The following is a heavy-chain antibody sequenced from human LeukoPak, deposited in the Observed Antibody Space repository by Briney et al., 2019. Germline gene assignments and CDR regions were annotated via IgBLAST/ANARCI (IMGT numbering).Heavy chain of an antibody. CDR1: GFTFSSYG. CDR2: ISHDGTVQ. J-gene: IGHJ4*02. CDR3: AKEGTAMASSYFDY. Sequence: GGSLRLSCAASGFTFSSYGMQWVRQAPGKGLEWGAVISHDGTVQHYADSVKGRFTISRDNSDSTRYLQMNSLRDEATAMYYCAKEGTAMASSYFDYWGQGTLITVSS. V-gene: IGHV3-30*18. D-gene: IGHD5-18*01.